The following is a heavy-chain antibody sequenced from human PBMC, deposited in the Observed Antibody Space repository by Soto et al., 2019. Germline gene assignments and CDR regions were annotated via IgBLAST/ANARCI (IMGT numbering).Heavy chain of an antibody. Sequence: QVQLVQSGAEVKKPGASVKVSCKASGYTFTSYYMHWVRQAPGQGLEWMGMINPSGGSTNYAQKTRGRLSRARDTSTSTVDMELSSLRSEDTALYYCARVLGGYEYYFDYWGQGNLVTVSS. V-gene: IGHV1-46*04. CDR3: ARVLGGYEYYFDY. CDR2: INPSGGST. D-gene: IGHD5-12*01. CDR1: GYTFTSYY. J-gene: IGHJ4*02.